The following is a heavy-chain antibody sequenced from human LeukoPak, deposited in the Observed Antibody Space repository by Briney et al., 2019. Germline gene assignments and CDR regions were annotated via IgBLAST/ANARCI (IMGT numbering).Heavy chain of an antibody. CDR3: AKDLGGSPSLYHYFDY. V-gene: IGHV3-30*02. J-gene: IGHJ4*02. CDR1: GFTFNSYG. CDR2: IRYDGSNK. D-gene: IGHD1-26*01. Sequence: GGSLRLSCAASGFTFNSYGMHWVRQAPGKGLEWVAFIRYDGSNKYYADSVKGRFTISRDNYKNTLYLQMNSLRAEDTAVYYCAKDLGGSPSLYHYFDYWGQGTLVTVSS.